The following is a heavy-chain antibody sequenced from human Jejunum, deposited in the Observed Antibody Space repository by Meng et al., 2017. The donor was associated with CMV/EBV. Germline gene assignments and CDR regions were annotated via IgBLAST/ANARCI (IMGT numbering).Heavy chain of an antibody. CDR1: FPFTTYS. J-gene: IGHJ3*02. V-gene: IGHV3-30*18. CDR2: ISYDGIID. Sequence: FPFTTYSMHWVRQAPGKGLEWVAVISYDGIIDYYTDSVQGRFTISRDNSKNTLYLQMNSLRVDDTALYYCAKGVTSGSTYRAFEILGQGAKVTVSS. D-gene: IGHD3-22*01. CDR3: AKGVTSGSTYRAFEI.